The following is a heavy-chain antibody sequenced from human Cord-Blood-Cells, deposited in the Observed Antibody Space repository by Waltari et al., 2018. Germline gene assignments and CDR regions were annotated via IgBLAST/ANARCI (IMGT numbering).Heavy chain of an antibody. J-gene: IGHJ4*02. CDR3: ARGFINAGIAAAGPYKDFDY. Sequence: QVQLVQSGAEVKKPGASVKVSCKASGYTFTSYDINWLRQATGQGIERMGWMNPNSGNTGYAQKFQGRVTMTRNTSISTAYMELSSLRSEDTAVYYCARGFINAGIAAAGPYKDFDYWGQGTLVTVSS. V-gene: IGHV1-8*01. CDR2: MNPNSGNT. D-gene: IGHD6-13*01. CDR1: GYTFTSYD.